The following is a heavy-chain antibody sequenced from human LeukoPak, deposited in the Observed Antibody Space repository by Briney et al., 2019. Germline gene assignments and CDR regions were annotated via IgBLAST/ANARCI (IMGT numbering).Heavy chain of an antibody. CDR1: GFTFNSYA. D-gene: IGHD1-26*01. V-gene: IGHV3-30-3*01. CDR2: ISYDGNNK. CDR3: ARVRSGSYYDFDY. J-gene: IGHJ4*02. Sequence: PGGSLRLSCAASGFTFNSYAMHWVRQAPGKGLEWVAVISYDGNNKYYADSVKGRFTISRDNNKNTLYLQMNSLRAEDTAIYFCARVRSGSYYDFDYWGQGTLVTVSS.